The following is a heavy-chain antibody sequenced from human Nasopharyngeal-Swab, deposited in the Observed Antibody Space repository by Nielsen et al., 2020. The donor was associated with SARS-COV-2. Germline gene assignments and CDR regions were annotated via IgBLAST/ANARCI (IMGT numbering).Heavy chain of an antibody. V-gene: IGHV3-30*18. J-gene: IGHJ6*02. Sequence: WIRQPPGTGLEWMAVISYDGIKKYYADSVKGRFTLSRDNSKNTLYLQMNSLRTEDTAVYYCAKHHQLIRNYYYYDMDVWGQGTTVTVSS. CDR2: ISYDGIKK. D-gene: IGHD2-8*01. CDR3: AKHHQLIRNYYYYDMDV.